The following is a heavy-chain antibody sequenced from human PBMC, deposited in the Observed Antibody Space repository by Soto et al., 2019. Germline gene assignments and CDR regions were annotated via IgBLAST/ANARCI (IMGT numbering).Heavy chain of an antibody. V-gene: IGHV4-59*01. J-gene: IGHJ5*02. CDR3: ARDYQVMVRGVIKTVHWLET. CDR2: IYYSGST. D-gene: IGHD3-10*01. Sequence: PSATXSLTCTFSVVSIIIYYVSLIRHPPGKGLEWIGYIYYSGSTNYNPSLKSRVTISVDTSKNQFSLKLSSVNAADTAVYYCARDYQVMVRGVIKTVHWLETWGPGTLVTV. CDR1: VVSIIIYY.